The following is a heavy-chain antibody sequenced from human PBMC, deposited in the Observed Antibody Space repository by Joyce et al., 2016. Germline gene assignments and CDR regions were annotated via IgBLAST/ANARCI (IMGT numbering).Heavy chain of an antibody. CDR1: GFTFSTHA. V-gene: IGHV3-33*01. D-gene: IGHD4-17*01. Sequence: QVQLAESGGGVVQPGGSLNPSCEASGFTFSTHAMHWVRQAPGKGLEWVAVIWYDGGNRYYADSLKGRFTISRDNSKNTLYLQMNSLRAEDTAVYYCARGTAYGDYYYYYMDVWGKGTTVTVSS. J-gene: IGHJ6*03. CDR2: IWYDGGNR. CDR3: ARGTAYGDYYYYYMDV.